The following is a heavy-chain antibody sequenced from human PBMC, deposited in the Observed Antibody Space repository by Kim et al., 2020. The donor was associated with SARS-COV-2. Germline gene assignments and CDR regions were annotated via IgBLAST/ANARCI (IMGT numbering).Heavy chain of an antibody. CDR3: ASSFYDYVWGSYRSPDFDY. V-gene: IGHV1-18*01. D-gene: IGHD3-16*02. CDR1: GYTFTSYG. J-gene: IGHJ4*02. CDR2: ISAYNGNT. Sequence: ASVKVSCKASGYTFTSYGISWVRQAPGQGLEWMGWISAYNGNTNYAQKLQGRVTMTTDTSTSTAYMELRSLRSDDTAVYYCASSFYDYVWGSYRSPDFDYWGQGTLVTVSS.